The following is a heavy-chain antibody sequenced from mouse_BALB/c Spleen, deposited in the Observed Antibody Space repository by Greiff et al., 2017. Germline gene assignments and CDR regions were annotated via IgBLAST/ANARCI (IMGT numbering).Heavy chain of an antibody. CDR2: INPYNGAT. J-gene: IGHJ3*01. CDR1: GYSFTGYY. Sequence: VQLQQSGPELVKPGASVKISCKASGYSFTGYYMHWVKQSHVKSLEWIGRINPYNGATSYNQNFKDKASLTVDKSSSTAYMELHSLTSEDSAVYYCARGSYGNYDWFAYWGQGTLVTVSA. V-gene: IGHV1-26*01. CDR3: ARGSYGNYDWFAY. D-gene: IGHD2-1*01.